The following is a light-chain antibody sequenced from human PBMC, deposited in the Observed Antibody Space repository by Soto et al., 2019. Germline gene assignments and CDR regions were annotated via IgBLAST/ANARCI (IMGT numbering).Light chain of an antibody. CDR3: NSYTNTNTLPV. J-gene: IGLJ1*01. CDR2: GVT. CDR1: SGDFGNYNY. V-gene: IGLV2-14*03. Sequence: QSVLTQPASVSGSPGQSITISCIGASGDFGNYNYVSWYQQHPGKAPQLLIFGVTNRPSGVSHRFSGSKSGNTASLTISGLQADDEAEYYCNSYTNTNTLPVFGTGTKVTVL.